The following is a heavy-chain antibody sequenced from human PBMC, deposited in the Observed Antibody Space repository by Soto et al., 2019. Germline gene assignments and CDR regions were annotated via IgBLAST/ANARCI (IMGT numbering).Heavy chain of an antibody. J-gene: IGHJ4*02. CDR2: ISTFNGNA. Sequence: QVPLVQSGAEVKKPGASVKVSCQASGYTFSSNGVSWVRQAPGQGLEWMGWISTFNGNAHYAQKFQGRVTMTTHTSTNTAYMELTSLSSDDTAVYYCARLHGYSSGWYDYWGQGTLVTVSS. D-gene: IGHD6-19*01. V-gene: IGHV1-18*04. CDR3: ARLHGYSSGWYDY. CDR1: GYTFSSNG.